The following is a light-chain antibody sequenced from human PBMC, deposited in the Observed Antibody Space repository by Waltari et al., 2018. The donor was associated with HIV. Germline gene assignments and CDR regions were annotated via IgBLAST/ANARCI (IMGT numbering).Light chain of an antibody. Sequence: DIQMTQSPSSLSASVGDRVTITCRASLSVSVYLNWYQQRPGKAPNLLILGVSTLQVGVPSRFSGSGFGTDFTLTISSLQPEDLGTYYCQQTHSYSPTFGPGTKVHI. CDR2: GVS. J-gene: IGKJ3*01. CDR3: QQTHSYSPT. V-gene: IGKV1-39*01. CDR1: LSVSVY.